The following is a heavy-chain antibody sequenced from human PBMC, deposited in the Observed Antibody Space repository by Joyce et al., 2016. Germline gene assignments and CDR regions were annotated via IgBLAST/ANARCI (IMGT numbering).Heavy chain of an antibody. CDR1: GFSFSSYA. J-gene: IGHJ3*02. V-gene: IGHV3-30*04. D-gene: IGHD1-26*01. CDR2: ITYDGINK. Sequence: GTSLRLSCAASGFSFSSYAMHWVRQAPGKGLEWVAVITYDGINKYYAESVKGRLTISRDNSQNTLYLQMNSLRGVDTGLYYCARDELRGSYWTSALYTWGQGTMVTVSS. CDR3: ARDELRGSYWTSALYT.